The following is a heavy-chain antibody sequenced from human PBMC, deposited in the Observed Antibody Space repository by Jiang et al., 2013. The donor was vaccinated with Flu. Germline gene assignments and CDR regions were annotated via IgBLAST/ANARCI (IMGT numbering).Heavy chain of an antibody. CDR1: GFIFRSYG. J-gene: IGHJ4*02. D-gene: IGHD6-13*01. CDR2: VSYDGSNK. CDR3: AKDLESSWITDV. V-gene: IGHV3-30*18. Sequence: VQLVESGGGVVQPGRSLRLSCAASGFIFRSYGMHWVRQAPGKGLEWVAFVSYDGSNKDYADSVKGRFTISRDNSRDTLYLQMNTLRHEDTAVYFCAKDLESSWITDVWGQGTLVTVSS.